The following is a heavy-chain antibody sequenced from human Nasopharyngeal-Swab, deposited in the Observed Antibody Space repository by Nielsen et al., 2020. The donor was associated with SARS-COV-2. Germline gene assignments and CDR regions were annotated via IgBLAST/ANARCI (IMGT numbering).Heavy chain of an antibody. CDR3: ARGTADYSNPSFDY. CDR2: INWNSGRK. CDR1: GFTFDDYT. Sequence: SLKISCAASGFTFDDYTMHWVRQAPGEGLEWVSDINWNSGRKGYADSVKGRFTISRDNAKNSLYLLMNSLRSEDTALYYCARGTADYSNPSFDYWGQGTLVTVPS. D-gene: IGHD4-11*01. V-gene: IGHV3-9*01. J-gene: IGHJ4*02.